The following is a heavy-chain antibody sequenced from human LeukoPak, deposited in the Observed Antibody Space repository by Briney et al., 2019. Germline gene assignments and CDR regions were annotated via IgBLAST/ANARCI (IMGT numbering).Heavy chain of an antibody. CDR2: ISAYNGNT. D-gene: IGHD1-1*01. Sequence: GASVKVSCKASGYTFTSYGISWVRQAPGQGLEWMGWISAYNGNTNYAQKLQGRVTMTTDTSTSTAYMELRSLRSDDTAVYYCARISGLYNWKYQRAREGNFDYWGQGTLVTVSS. CDR3: ARISGLYNWKYQRAREGNFDY. J-gene: IGHJ4*02. CDR1: GYTFTSYG. V-gene: IGHV1-18*01.